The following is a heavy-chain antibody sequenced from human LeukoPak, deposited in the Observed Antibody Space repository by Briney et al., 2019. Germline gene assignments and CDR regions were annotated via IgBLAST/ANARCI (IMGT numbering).Heavy chain of an antibody. CDR1: GVTFSCYG. D-gene: IGHD5-12*01. CDR3: TTKVIRGDRGDDYDD. Sequence: GGSLRLSCAASGVTFSCYGMHWVRQAPGKGLEWVALISSDGNDKLYGDSVKGRFIISRDDSKSTLYLHMNSLRAEDTAVYYCTTKVIRGDRGDDYDDWGQGTLVTVSS. V-gene: IGHV3-30*03. CDR2: ISSDGNDK. J-gene: IGHJ4*02.